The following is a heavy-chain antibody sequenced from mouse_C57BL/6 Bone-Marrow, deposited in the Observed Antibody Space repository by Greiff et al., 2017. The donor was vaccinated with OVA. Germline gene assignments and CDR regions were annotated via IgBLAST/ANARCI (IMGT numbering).Heavy chain of an antibody. J-gene: IGHJ4*01. D-gene: IGHD1-1*01. CDR1: GYTFTEYT. CDR2: FYPGSGSI. CDR3: ARHEGTVVPSYYAMDY. Sequence: VHLVESGAELVQPGASVKLSCKASGYTFTEYTIHWVKQRSGQGLEWIGWFYPGSGSIKYNEKFKDKATLTADKSSSTVYMELSRLTSEDSAVYFCARHEGTVVPSYYAMDYWGQGTSVTVSS. V-gene: IGHV1-62-2*01.